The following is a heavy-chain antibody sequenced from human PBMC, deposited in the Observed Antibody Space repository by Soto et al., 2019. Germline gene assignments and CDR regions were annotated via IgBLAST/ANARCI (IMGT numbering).Heavy chain of an antibody. CDR2: ISAYNGNT. CDR1: GYTFTSYG. V-gene: IGHV1-18*01. J-gene: IGHJ4*02. CDR3: ARDVPTVTTGGPDY. D-gene: IGHD4-17*01. Sequence: QVQLVQSGVEVEKPGASVKVSCKASGYTFTSYGVSWVRQAPGQGLEWMGWISAYNGNTNYAQKFQGRVTMXTXTXPSTAYMELRSLRSDDTAVYYCARDVPTVTTGGPDYWGQGTLVTVSS.